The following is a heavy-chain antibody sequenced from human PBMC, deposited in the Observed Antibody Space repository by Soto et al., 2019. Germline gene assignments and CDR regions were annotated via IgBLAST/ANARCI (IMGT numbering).Heavy chain of an antibody. CDR3: AGVGDNNWFDP. D-gene: IGHD4-17*01. CDR1: GDSVSSNRAV. J-gene: IGHJ5*02. CDR2: TYYRSKWYN. V-gene: IGHV6-1*01. Sequence: PSPTLSLTCAISGDSVSSNRAVWNWIRQAPSRGLEWLGRTYYRSKWYNDYAVSVQSRITINPDTAKNQFSLQLNSVTPEDTAVYYCAGVGDNNWFDPWGQGTLVTVSS.